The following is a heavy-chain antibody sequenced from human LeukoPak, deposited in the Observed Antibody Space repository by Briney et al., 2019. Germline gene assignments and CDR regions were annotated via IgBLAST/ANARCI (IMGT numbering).Heavy chain of an antibody. J-gene: IGHJ4*02. CDR3: ARGAWYYFDY. V-gene: IGHV3-23*01. CDR2: ISDSGGNT. Sequence: PGGSLRLSCAASGFTFSSYAMNWVRQAPGKGLEWVSTISDSGGNTFYADSVKGRFTISRDNSKNTLYLQMNSLRAEDTAVYYCARGAWYYFDYWGQGTLVTVSS. D-gene: IGHD2-8*02. CDR1: GFTFSSYA.